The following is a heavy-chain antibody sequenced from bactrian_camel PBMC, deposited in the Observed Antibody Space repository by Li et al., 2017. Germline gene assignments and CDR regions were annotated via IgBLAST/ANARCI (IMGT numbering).Heavy chain of an antibody. V-gene: IGHV3-3*01. J-gene: IGHJ4*01. CDR1: GYTDCDYD. Sequence: HVQLVESGGGSVQAGGSLRLSCSVSGYTDCDYDMAWYRQDPVDLRSLGEKDRVGGIDSTGVTRYADAVKGRFTIARDNAKNAVYLMMDSLNLDDSAMYSCAASRGWCSRPMRPDYRGQGTQVTVS. CDR3: AASRGWCSRPMRPDY. CDR2: VGGIDSTGVT. D-gene: IGHD6*01.